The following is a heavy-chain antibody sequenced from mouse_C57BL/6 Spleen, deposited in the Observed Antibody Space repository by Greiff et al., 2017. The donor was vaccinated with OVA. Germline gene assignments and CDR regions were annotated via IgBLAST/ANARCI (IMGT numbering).Heavy chain of an antibody. J-gene: IGHJ2*01. CDR3: ARSGDASYFDY. V-gene: IGHV1-64*01. Sequence: QVQLQQPGAELVKPGASVKLSCKASGYTFTSYWMLWVKQRPGQGLEWIGKIHPNSGSNNYYEKFKSKATLTVDKSSSTAYMQLSSLTSEDSAVYYCARSGDASYFDYWGQGTTLTVSS. CDR2: IHPNSGSN. D-gene: IGHD2-13*01. CDR1: GYTFTSYW.